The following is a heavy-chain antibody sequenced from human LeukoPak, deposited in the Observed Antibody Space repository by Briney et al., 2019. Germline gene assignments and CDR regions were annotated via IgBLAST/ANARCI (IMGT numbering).Heavy chain of an antibody. J-gene: IGHJ4*02. V-gene: IGHV3-74*01. D-gene: IGHD6-6*01. CDR3: ARADSSSSSRPPYDY. Sequence: GGSLRLSCAASGFTFSSYWMHWVRQGPGKGLVWVSRINSDGSSTSYADSVKGRFTISRDNAKNTLYLQMNSLRAEDTAVYYCARADSSSSSRPPYDYWGRGTLVTVSS. CDR1: GFTFSSYW. CDR2: INSDGSST.